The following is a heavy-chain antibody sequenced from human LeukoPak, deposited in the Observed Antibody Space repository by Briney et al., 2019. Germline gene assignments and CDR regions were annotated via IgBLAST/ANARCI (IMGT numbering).Heavy chain of an antibody. Sequence: SETLSLTCTVSGGSISSYYWSWIRQPPGKGLEWIGYIYYSGSTNYNPSLKSRVTISVDTSKSQFSLKLSSVTAADTALYYCARVIMVRGVMPLRYMDVWGKGTTVTVSS. CDR2: IYYSGST. V-gene: IGHV4-59*01. CDR3: ARVIMVRGVMPLRYMDV. J-gene: IGHJ6*03. CDR1: GGSISSYY. D-gene: IGHD3-10*01.